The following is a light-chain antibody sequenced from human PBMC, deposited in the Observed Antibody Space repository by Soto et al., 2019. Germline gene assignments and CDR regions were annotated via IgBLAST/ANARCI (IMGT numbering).Light chain of an antibody. Sequence: QSVLTQPASVSGSPGQSITISCTGTSSDVGGYNYVSWYQQHPGKAPKLMIYDVSDRPSGVSNRFSGSKSGNTASLTISGLQAEGEADYYCRSSPRPSTPGVFGTGTKVTVL. V-gene: IGLV2-14*01. CDR2: DVS. CDR3: RSSPRPSTPGV. CDR1: SSDVGGYNY. J-gene: IGLJ1*01.